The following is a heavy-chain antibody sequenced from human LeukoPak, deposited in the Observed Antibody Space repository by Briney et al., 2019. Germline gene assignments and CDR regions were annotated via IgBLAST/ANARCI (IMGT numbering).Heavy chain of an antibody. Sequence: GGSPRLSCAASGFTFSSYAMSWVRQAPEKGLEWVSAISDSGGSTYYADSVKGRFTISRDNSKNTLYLQMNSLRAEDTAVYYCAKTPSGFPYHNWFDPWGQGTLVTVSS. CDR1: GFTFSSYA. CDR2: ISDSGGST. J-gene: IGHJ5*02. D-gene: IGHD6-19*01. CDR3: AKTPSGFPYHNWFDP. V-gene: IGHV3-23*01.